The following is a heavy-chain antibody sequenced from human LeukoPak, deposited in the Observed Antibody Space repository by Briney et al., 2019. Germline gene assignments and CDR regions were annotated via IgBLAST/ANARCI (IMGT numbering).Heavy chain of an antibody. CDR1: GGSISSYY. CDR3: ARRGEPAAPFDY. V-gene: IGHV4-34*01. J-gene: IGHJ4*02. Sequence: PSETLSLTCTVSGGSISSYYWSWIRQPPGKGLEWIGEINHSGSTNYNPSLKSRVTISVDTSKNQFSLKLSSVTAADTAVYYCARRGEPAAPFDYWGQGTLVTVSS. D-gene: IGHD2-2*01. CDR2: INHSGST.